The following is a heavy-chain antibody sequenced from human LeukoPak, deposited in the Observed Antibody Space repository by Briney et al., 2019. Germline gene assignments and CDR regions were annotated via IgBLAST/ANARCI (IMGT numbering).Heavy chain of an antibody. D-gene: IGHD3-10*01. V-gene: IGHV3-7*01. CDR2: IKQDGSEK. CDR3: AKEAVTMVRGDPYYYYYMDV. Sequence: PGGSLRLSCAASGFTFSSYWMSWVRQAPGKGLEWVANIKQDGSEKYYVDSVKGRFTISRDNSKNTLYLQMNSLRAEDTAVYYCAKEAVTMVRGDPYYYYYMDVWGKGTTVTISS. CDR1: GFTFSSYW. J-gene: IGHJ6*03.